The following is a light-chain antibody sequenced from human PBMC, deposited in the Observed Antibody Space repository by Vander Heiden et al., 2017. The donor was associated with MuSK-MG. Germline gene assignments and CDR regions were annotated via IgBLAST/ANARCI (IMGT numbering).Light chain of an antibody. CDR2: DVS. CDR1: SSDGGGYNY. Sequence: QSALTQPASVSGSPGQSITISCTGTSSDGGGYNYVSWYQQHPAKAPNLMIYDVSNRPSGVSNRFSCSTSGNTASLTISGLQAEDEADYYCSSYTSSSTRRGVFGTGTKVTVL. J-gene: IGLJ1*01. V-gene: IGLV2-14*01. CDR3: SSYTSSSTRRGV.